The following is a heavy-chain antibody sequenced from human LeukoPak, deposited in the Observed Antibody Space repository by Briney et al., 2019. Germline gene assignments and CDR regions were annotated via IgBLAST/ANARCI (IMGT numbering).Heavy chain of an antibody. CDR3: ARGTPSGWHGAVY. CDR2: MNPNSGDT. J-gene: IGHJ4*02. D-gene: IGHD6-19*01. Sequence: ASVKVSCKASEYTFTSYDINWVRQATGQGLEWMGWMNPNSGDTGYAQKFRGRVTMTRDTSINTAYMELSSLRYEDTAVYYCARGTPSGWHGAVYWGQGTLVTVSS. V-gene: IGHV1-8*01. CDR1: EYTFTSYD.